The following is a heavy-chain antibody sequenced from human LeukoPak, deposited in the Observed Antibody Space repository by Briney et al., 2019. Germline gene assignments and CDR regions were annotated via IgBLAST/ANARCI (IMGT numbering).Heavy chain of an antibody. Sequence: SETLSLTCAVYGESFSGYFWSWTRQPPGKGLEWIGEINHSGYTNYNPSLKSRVTISVDTSKKQFSLRLNSVTAADTAVYYCARIWPDLWGRGTLVTVSS. CDR1: GESFSGYF. J-gene: IGHJ2*01. V-gene: IGHV4-34*01. CDR2: INHSGYT. D-gene: IGHD3-10*01. CDR3: ARIWPDL.